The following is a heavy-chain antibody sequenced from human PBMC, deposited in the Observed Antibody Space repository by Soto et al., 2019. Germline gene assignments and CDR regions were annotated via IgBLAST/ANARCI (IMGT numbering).Heavy chain of an antibody. D-gene: IGHD3-22*01. CDR2: ISWDGGST. J-gene: IGHJ6*02. Sequence: GGSLRLSCAASGFTFDDYTMHWVRQAPGKGLEWVSLISWDGGSTYYADSVKGRFTISRDNSKNSLYLQMNSLRTEDTALYYCAKDYYYYDSSGYLPTGYGMDVWGQGTTVTVSS. CDR3: AKDYYYYDSSGYLPTGYGMDV. V-gene: IGHV3-43*01. CDR1: GFTFDDYT.